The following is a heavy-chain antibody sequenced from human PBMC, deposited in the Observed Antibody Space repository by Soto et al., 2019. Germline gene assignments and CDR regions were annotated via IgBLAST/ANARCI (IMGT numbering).Heavy chain of an antibody. Sequence: QVQLVESGGGVVQPGRSLRLSCAASGFTFSSYAMHWVRQAPGKGLEWVAVISYDGSNKYYADSVKGRFTISRDNSKNTLYLQMNSLRAEDTAVYYCARDPDYVFWGHFDYWGQGTLVTVSS. CDR3: ARDPDYVFWGHFDY. CDR2: ISYDGSNK. J-gene: IGHJ4*02. V-gene: IGHV3-30-3*01. D-gene: IGHD3-3*01. CDR1: GFTFSSYA.